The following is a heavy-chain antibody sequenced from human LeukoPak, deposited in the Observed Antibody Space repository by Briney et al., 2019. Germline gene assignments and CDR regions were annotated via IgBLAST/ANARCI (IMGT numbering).Heavy chain of an antibody. CDR3: ALAVAGRRHGWFDP. Sequence: GASLQISCKGSGYIFTSYWIGWGRQLPGKGLEWMGIIYPGDSDTRYSPSFQGQVTISADKSISTAYLQWSSLKASDTAMYYCALAVAGRRHGWFDPWGQGTLVTVSS. CDR2: IYPGDSDT. J-gene: IGHJ5*02. D-gene: IGHD6-19*01. V-gene: IGHV5-51*01. CDR1: GYIFTSYW.